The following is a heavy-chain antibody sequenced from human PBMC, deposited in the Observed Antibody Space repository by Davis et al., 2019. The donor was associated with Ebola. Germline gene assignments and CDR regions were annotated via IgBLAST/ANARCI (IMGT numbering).Heavy chain of an antibody. CDR3: AKGGDYYGSGSYYAHYGMDV. CDR1: GFTFSSYA. Sequence: GESLKISCAASGFTFSSYAMSWVRQAPGKGLEWVSAISGSGGSTYYADSVKGRFTISRDNSKNTLYLQMNSLRAEDTAVYYCAKGGDYYGSGSYYAHYGMDVWGQGTTVTVSS. V-gene: IGHV3-23*01. J-gene: IGHJ6*02. CDR2: ISGSGGST. D-gene: IGHD3-10*01.